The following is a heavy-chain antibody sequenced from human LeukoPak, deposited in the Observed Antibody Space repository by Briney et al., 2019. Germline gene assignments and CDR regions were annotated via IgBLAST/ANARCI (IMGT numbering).Heavy chain of an antibody. CDR2: ISHAGDT. J-gene: IGHJ4*02. CDR1: GYSITRAYN. D-gene: IGHD1-26*01. CDR3: GRGEVGGCDH. V-gene: IGHV4-38-2*02. Sequence: SETLSLTCTVSGYSITRAYNCGWVRQSPGKRLEWIASISHAGDTYYNPSFKTRVTISADTSKNHFSLRLRSVTAADTAVHFCGRGEVGGCDHWGQGTLVTVSS.